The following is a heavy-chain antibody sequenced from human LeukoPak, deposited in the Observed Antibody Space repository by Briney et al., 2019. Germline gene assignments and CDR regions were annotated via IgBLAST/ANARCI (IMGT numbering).Heavy chain of an antibody. CDR2: IFGGVDT. D-gene: IGHD7-27*01. CDR1: VFSVTNNS. V-gene: IGHV3-66*01. Sequence: GGSLRLSCEASVFSVTNNSMSWVRQAPRKGLEWVSHIFGGVDTYYADSVRGRVTISRDMSKNTLYLQMNSLRAEDTAVYYCATSSRNWGPDGFDIWGQGIMVTVSS. J-gene: IGHJ3*02. CDR3: ATSSRNWGPDGFDI.